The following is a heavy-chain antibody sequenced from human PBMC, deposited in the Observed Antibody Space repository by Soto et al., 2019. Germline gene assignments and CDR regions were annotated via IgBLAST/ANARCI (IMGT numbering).Heavy chain of an antibody. CDR2: IVVGSGNT. D-gene: IGHD3-10*01. CDR3: AADPTYYYGSGSRGVFDY. V-gene: IGHV1-58*01. Sequence: SVKVSCKASGFTFTSSAVQWVRQARGQRLEWIGWIVVGSGNTNYAQKFQERVTITRDMSTSTAYMELSSLRSEDTAVYYCAADPTYYYGSGSRGVFDYWGQGTLVTVSS. CDR1: GFTFTSSA. J-gene: IGHJ4*02.